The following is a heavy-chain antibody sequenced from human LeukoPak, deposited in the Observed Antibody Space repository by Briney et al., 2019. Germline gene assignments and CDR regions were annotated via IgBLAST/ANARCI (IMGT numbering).Heavy chain of an antibody. Sequence: GRSLTLSCAASGFRFSGSAMHWVRQASGKGLEWVGRIRGEGFSEGPVYAASVKGRFTISRDDSKNTAYLQMNSLKNEDTAVYYCVRHLDNGSDAPGDYWGQGIRVTVSS. CDR3: VRHLDNGSDAPGDY. V-gene: IGHV3-73*01. D-gene: IGHD1-1*01. J-gene: IGHJ4*02. CDR1: GFRFSGSA. CDR2: IRGEGFSEGP.